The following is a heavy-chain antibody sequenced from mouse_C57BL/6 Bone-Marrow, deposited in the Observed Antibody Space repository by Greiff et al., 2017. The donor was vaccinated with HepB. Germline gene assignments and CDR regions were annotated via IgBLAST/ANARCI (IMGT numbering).Heavy chain of an antibody. Sequence: QVQLKQSGPGLVQPSQSLSITCTASGFSLTSYGVHWVSQSPGKGLEWLGVICHSRSTDYNAAVISRLSISKDNSKSQVFFKMNSLQAYDTAIYYCARTRGNYFYALDYWGQGPSVTVSS. CDR1: GFSLTSYG. J-gene: IGHJ4*01. D-gene: IGHD2-1*01. CDR2: ICHSRST. V-gene: IGHV2-2*01. CDR3: ARTRGNYFYALDY.